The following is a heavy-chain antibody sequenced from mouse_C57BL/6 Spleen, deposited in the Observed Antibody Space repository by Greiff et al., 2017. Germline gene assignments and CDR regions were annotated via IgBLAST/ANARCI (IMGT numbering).Heavy chain of an antibody. D-gene: IGHD1-1*02. V-gene: IGHV1-69*01. CDR3: ARGVVSFDY. Sequence: QVQLQQPGAELVMPGASVKLSCKASGYTFTSYWMHWVKQRPGQGLEWIGEIDPSDSYTNYNQKFKGKSTLTVDKSSSTAYMQLSSLTSEDSAVYYYARGVVSFDYWGQGTTLTVSS. CDR1: GYTFTSYW. J-gene: IGHJ2*01. CDR2: IDPSDSYT.